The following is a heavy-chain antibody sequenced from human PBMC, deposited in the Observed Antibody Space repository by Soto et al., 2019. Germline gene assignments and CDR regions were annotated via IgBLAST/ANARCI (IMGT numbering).Heavy chain of an antibody. Sequence: QVQLVQSGAEVQKPGSSLKVSCKTSGVTFSTSGISWVRQGPGQGLEWMGGIIPLFGTPKYARKFQGRVSSTADDSATTTYLELRFLSSDGTAIYYYARVSPSICGGGNCYRLDSYFGYWGQGSQVVVSS. CDR1: GVTFSTSG. J-gene: IGHJ4*03. CDR2: IIPLFGTP. D-gene: IGHD2-21*01. CDR3: ARVSPSICGGGNCYRLDSYFGY. V-gene: IGHV1-69*01.